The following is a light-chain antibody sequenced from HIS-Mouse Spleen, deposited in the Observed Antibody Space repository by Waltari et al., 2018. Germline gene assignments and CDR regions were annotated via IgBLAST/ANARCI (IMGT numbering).Light chain of an antibody. J-gene: IGLJ3*02. CDR2: EDS. Sequence: SYELTQPPSVSVSPGQTARITCSGDALPKKYSYWYQQTSGQAPVLVIYEDSKRPSGIPERFSGSSSGTMATLTISGAQVEDEADYYCYSTDSSGNRVFGGGTKLTVL. CDR1: ALPKKY. V-gene: IGLV3-10*01. CDR3: YSTDSSGNRV.